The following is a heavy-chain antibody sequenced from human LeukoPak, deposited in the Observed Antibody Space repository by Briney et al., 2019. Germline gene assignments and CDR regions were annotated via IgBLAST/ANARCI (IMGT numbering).Heavy chain of an antibody. V-gene: IGHV4-59*07. CDR2: IYYTGNT. J-gene: IGHJ4*02. Sequence: SDTLSLTCTVSGGSITTYFWSWIRQPPGKGLECIGYIYYTGNTNYSPSLRSRVTISVDTSKNQFSLKLNSVTAADTALYFCAGARGGAYGFAFDSWGQGTLVTVSS. CDR1: GGSITTYF. CDR3: AGARGGAYGFAFDS. D-gene: IGHD3-10*01.